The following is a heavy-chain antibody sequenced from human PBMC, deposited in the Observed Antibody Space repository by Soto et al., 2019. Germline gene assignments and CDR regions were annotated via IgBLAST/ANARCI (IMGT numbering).Heavy chain of an antibody. Sequence: QVQLMQSGAEVKKPGSSVKVSCKASGGSFRSYAINWVRQAPGQGPEWMGGIIPMFGTPNYAQKFQGRVTITADESTNTAYMELGSLRSEDTAVYYCARVIVGSGLYGSFGSWRQGTLVTVSS. D-gene: IGHD6-19*01. J-gene: IGHJ4*02. CDR2: IIPMFGTP. CDR1: GGSFRSYA. CDR3: ARVIVGSGLYGSFGS. V-gene: IGHV1-69*01.